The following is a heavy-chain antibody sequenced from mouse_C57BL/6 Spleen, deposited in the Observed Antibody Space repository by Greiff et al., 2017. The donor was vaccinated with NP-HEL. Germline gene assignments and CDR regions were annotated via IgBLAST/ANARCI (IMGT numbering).Heavy chain of an antibody. CDR2: IYPSDSET. CDR3: AAVYYGSSQCY. CDR1: GYTFTSYW. Sequence: VQLQQPGAELVRPGSSVKLSCKASGYTFTSYWMDWVKQRPGQGLEWIGNIYPSDSETHYNQKFKDKATLTVDKSSSTAYMQLSSLTSEDSAVYYCAAVYYGSSQCYWGQGTTLTVSS. V-gene: IGHV1-61*01. D-gene: IGHD1-1*01. J-gene: IGHJ2*01.